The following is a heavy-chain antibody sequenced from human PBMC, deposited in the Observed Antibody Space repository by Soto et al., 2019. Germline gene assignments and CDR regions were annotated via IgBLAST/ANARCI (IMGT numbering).Heavy chain of an antibody. CDR1: GVIFENFG. J-gene: IGHJ5*02. CDR3: AKNQGVELVPLATVDWFDP. D-gene: IGHD1-26*01. CDR2: ISGSGFKK. Sequence: AGGSLRHSYAASGVIFENFGMSLVRQAPGKGLEWISSISGSGFKKYYADSVKGRFTISRDNSKSTVYLELNNLSAEDTAVYHCAKNQGVELVPLATVDWFDPWGQGSVVTVSS. V-gene: IGHV3-23*01.